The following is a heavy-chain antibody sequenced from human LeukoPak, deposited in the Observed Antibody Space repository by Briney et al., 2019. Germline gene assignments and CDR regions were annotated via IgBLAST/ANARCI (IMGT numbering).Heavy chain of an antibody. CDR2: INHSGSI. J-gene: IGHJ6*03. V-gene: IGHV4-34*01. CDR1: GGSFSGYY. Sequence: PSETLSLTCAVYGGSFSGYYWNWIRQPPGKGLEWIGEINHSGSINYNSSLKSRVTISVDTSKNQFSLKLSSVTAADTAVYYCARVVVVAATGLAIMDVWGKGTTVTISS. D-gene: IGHD2-15*01. CDR3: ARVVVVAATGLAIMDV.